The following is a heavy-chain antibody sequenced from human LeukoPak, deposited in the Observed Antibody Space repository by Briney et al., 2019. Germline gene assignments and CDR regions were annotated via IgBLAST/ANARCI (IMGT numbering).Heavy chain of an antibody. J-gene: IGHJ6*03. V-gene: IGHV4-39*01. CDR1: GDSIIYNGYY. CDR3: ARRDHMDV. Sequence: SETLSLTCSVSGDSIIYNGYYWGWIRQPPGKGLEWIGSFSYTGSTFYNPSLKSRVTISVDTSKNQFSLKLNSLTAADTAVYFCARRDHMDVWGKGTTVTASS. CDR2: FSYTGST.